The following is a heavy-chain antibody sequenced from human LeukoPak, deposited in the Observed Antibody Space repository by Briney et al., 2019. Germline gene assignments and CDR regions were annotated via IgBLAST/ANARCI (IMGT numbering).Heavy chain of an antibody. CDR1: GFTFSSYP. D-gene: IGHD3-22*01. V-gene: IGHV3-48*04. J-gene: IGHJ4*02. CDR3: ARDQADSSGYYYFDY. CDR2: ISSSGSTI. Sequence: PGGSLRLSCAASGFTFSSYPMSWVRQAPGKGLEWVSYISSSGSTIYYADSVKGRFTISRDNAKNSLYLQMNSLRAEDTAVYYCARDQADSSGYYYFDYWGQGTLVTVSS.